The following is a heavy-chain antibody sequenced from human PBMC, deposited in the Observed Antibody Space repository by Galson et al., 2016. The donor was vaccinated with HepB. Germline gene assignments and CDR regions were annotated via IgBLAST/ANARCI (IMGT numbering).Heavy chain of an antibody. CDR2: IYYSGST. Sequence: SETLSLTCTVSGGSISRSSYYWGWIRQPPGKGLEWIGSIYYSGSTYYNPSLKRRVTISVDTSKNQFSLKLSSVTAADTAVYYCARDVGYDSSRFHHYFDYWGQGTLVTVSS. D-gene: IGHD3-22*01. CDR1: GGSISRSSYY. CDR3: ARDVGYDSSRFHHYFDY. J-gene: IGHJ4*02. V-gene: IGHV4-39*07.